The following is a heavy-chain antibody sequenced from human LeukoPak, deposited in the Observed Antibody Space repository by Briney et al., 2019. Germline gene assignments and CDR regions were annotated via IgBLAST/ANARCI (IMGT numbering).Heavy chain of an antibody. CDR2: ISDSGGST. CDR3: AKVAPSSWYLNY. D-gene: IGHD6-13*01. V-gene: IGHV3-23*01. Sequence: GGSLRLSCAASGFTFGTYAMSWVRQAPGKGLEWVSAISDSGGSTYYADSVKGRFTISRDNSKNTLYLQMNSLSAEDMAVYYCAKVAPSSWYLNYWGQGTLVTVSS. J-gene: IGHJ4*02. CDR1: GFTFGTYA.